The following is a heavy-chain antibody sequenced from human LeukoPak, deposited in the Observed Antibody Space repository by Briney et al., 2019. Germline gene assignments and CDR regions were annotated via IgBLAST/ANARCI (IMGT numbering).Heavy chain of an antibody. CDR1: GFTLSPYH. Sequence: GGSLRLSCAASGFTLSPYHMNWVRQAPGKGLEWVSYISSNSGTIHYAESLKGRFTTSRDNAKNSLYLQMNSLRDEDTAVYYCARAPAGINQDHWFDTWGQGTLVTVSS. V-gene: IGHV3-48*02. CDR2: ISSNSGTI. CDR3: ARAPAGINQDHWFDT. J-gene: IGHJ5*02.